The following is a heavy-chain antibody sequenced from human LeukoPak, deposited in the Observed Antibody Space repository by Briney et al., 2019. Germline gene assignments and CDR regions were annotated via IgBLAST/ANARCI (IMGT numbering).Heavy chain of an antibody. CDR2: ISSSGNTI. D-gene: IGHD3-3*01. CDR1: GFTFSDYY. CDR3: ARDRRRVLRYLEWLSPDAFDI. J-gene: IGHJ3*02. V-gene: IGHV3-11*04. Sequence: GGSLSLSCAASGFTFSDYYMSWIRQAPGKGLEWVSYISSSGNTIYYADSVKGRFTISRDNAKNSLYLQMNSLRAEDTAVYYCARDRRRVLRYLEWLSPDAFDIWCQVTMVTVSS.